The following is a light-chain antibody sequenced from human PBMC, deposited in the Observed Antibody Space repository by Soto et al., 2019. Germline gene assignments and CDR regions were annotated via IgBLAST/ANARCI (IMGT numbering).Light chain of an antibody. CDR1: QSIRSNY. CDR2: GAS. Sequence: EIVLTQSPGTLSLSPGERATLSCRASQSIRSNYVAWYQQKPGQGPRLLIYGASSRATGIPDRFSGSGSGTDFTLIISRQEHEDFELYYCQQYGSSPRTLGQGTKADIK. V-gene: IGKV3-20*01. CDR3: QQYGSSPRT. J-gene: IGKJ1*01.